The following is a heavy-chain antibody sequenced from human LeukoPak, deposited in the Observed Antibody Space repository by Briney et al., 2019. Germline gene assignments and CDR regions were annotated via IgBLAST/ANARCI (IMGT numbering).Heavy chain of an antibody. Sequence: GGSLRLSCAASGFTFSSYAMHWVRQAPGKGLEYVSAISSNGGSTYYANSVKGRFTISRDNSKNTLYLQMGSLRAEDMAVYYCARERGGRDGYNYYAYWGQGTLVTVSS. CDR2: ISSNGGST. CDR3: ARERGGRDGYNYYAY. D-gene: IGHD5-24*01. V-gene: IGHV3-64*01. CDR1: GFTFSSYA. J-gene: IGHJ4*02.